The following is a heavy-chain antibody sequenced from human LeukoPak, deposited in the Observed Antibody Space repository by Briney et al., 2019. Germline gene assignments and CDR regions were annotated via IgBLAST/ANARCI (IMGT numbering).Heavy chain of an antibody. V-gene: IGHV1-18*04. CDR2: ISAYNGNT. J-gene: IGHJ4*02. D-gene: IGHD6-19*01. CDR3: ARDPIAVAGAHYFDY. Sequence: ASVKVSCKASGYTFTDYYMHWVRQAPGQGLEWMGWISAYNGNTNYAQKLQGRVTMTTDTSTSTAYMELRSLRSDDTAVYYCARDPIAVAGAHYFDYWGQGTLVTVSS. CDR1: GYTFTDYY.